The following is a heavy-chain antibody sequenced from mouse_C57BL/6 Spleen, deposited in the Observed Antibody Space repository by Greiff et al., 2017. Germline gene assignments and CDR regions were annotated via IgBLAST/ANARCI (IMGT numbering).Heavy chain of an antibody. CDR3: TRRGPNCDAVWG. CDR1: GYTFTDYE. J-gene: IGHJ4*01. Sequence: VQLQQSGAELVRPGASVTLSCKASGYTFTDYEMHWVKQTPGHGLEWIGAIDPETGGTAYNQKFKGKATLTADKSSSTAYMDLRSLTSEDSAVYYCTRRGPNCDAVWGWGQGASVTVDS. V-gene: IGHV1-15*01. D-gene: IGHD4-1*02. CDR2: IDPETGGT.